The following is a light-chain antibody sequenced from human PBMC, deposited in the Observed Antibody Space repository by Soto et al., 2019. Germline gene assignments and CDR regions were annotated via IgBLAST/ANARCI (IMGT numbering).Light chain of an antibody. V-gene: IGLV1-47*02. Sequence: QSVLTQPPSASGTPGQRVTISCSGSSSNIGSNYVYWYQQLPGTAPKLLIFGNNKRPSGVPDRFSGSKSGNTASLTVSGLQAEDEADYYCSSYAGSSNVFGTGTKVTVL. CDR3: SSYAGSSNV. CDR2: GNN. CDR1: SSNIGSNY. J-gene: IGLJ1*01.